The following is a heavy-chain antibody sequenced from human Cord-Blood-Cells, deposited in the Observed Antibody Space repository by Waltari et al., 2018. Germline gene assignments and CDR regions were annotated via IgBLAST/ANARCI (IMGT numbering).Heavy chain of an antibody. V-gene: IGHV1-18*04. J-gene: IGHJ5*02. Sequence: QVQLVQSGAEVKKPGASVKVSCKASGYTFTSYGISWVRQAPGQGLEWMGWISAYNGNTNSAQKLQGRVTMTKNTSTSTAYMGLRSLRSDDTAVYYCARDTMGIAAAGSWFDPWGQGTLVTVSS. D-gene: IGHD6-13*01. CDR3: ARDTMGIAAAGSWFDP. CDR1: GYTFTSYG. CDR2: ISAYNGNT.